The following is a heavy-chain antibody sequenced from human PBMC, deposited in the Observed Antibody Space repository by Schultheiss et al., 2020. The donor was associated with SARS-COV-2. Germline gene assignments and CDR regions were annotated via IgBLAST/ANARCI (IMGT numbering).Heavy chain of an antibody. Sequence: GESLKISCAASGFTFSSYSMNWVRQAPGKGLEWVSYISSSSSYTNYADSVKGRFTISRDNAKNTLYLQMNSLRVEDTAVYYCGRDNPGDYVDSLYYYGLDVWGQGTTVTVSS. V-gene: IGHV3-21*05. J-gene: IGHJ6*02. CDR2: ISSSSSYT. CDR3: GRDNPGDYVDSLYYYGLDV. D-gene: IGHD4-17*01. CDR1: GFTFSSYS.